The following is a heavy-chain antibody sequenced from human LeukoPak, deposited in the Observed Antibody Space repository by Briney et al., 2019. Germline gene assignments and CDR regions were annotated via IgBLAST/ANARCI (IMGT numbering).Heavy chain of an antibody. CDR2: INLNNGGT. Sequence: GASVKVSCKASGFTFTGYYMNWVRQAPGQGLEWMGWINLNNGGTNYAQKFQGWVTMTRDTSISTAYMELSSLRSEDTAVYYCANGVAAARPRAGYAFDLWGQGTMVTVSS. J-gene: IGHJ3*01. CDR3: ANGVAAARPRAGYAFDL. V-gene: IGHV1-2*04. D-gene: IGHD6-6*01. CDR1: GFTFTGYY.